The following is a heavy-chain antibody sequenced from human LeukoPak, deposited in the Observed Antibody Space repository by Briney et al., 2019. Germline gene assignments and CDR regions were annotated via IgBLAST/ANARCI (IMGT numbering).Heavy chain of an antibody. D-gene: IGHD6-13*01. CDR3: ARAAAGGTWCDWFDP. CDR1: GFTFSSYS. CDR2: ISSSSSTI. Sequence: GGSLRLSCAASGFTFSSYSMNWVRQAPGKGLEWVSYISSSSSTIYYADSAKGRFTISRDNAKNSLYLQMNSLRAEDTAVYYCARAAAGGTWCDWFDPWGQGTLVTVSS. J-gene: IGHJ5*02. V-gene: IGHV3-48*01.